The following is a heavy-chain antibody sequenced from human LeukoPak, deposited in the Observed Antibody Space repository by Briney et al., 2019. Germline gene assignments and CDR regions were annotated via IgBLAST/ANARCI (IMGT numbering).Heavy chain of an antibody. CDR3: ARLGDADFWSGYYPRFNYFDY. CDR2: INHSGST. V-gene: IGHV4-34*01. J-gene: IGHJ4*02. Sequence: SQTLSLTCTVSGDSISSADYYWTWIRQPPGKGLEWIGEINHSGSTNYNPSLKSRVTISVDTSKNQFSLKLSSVTAADTAVYYCARLGDADFWSGYYPRFNYFDYWGQGTLVTVSS. CDR1: GDSISSADYY. D-gene: IGHD3-3*01.